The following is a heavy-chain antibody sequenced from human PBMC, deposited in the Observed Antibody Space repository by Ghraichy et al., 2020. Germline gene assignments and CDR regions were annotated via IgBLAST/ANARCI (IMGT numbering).Heavy chain of an antibody. D-gene: IGHD6-6*01. CDR1: GGSISSSSYY. V-gene: IGHV4-39*01. CDR3: AGSSIAARGPPPGRGSRYGMDV. J-gene: IGHJ6*02. CDR2: IYYSGST. Sequence: SETLSLTCTVYGGSISSSSYYWGWIRQPPGKGLEWIGSIYYSGSTYYNPSLKSRVTISVDTSKNQFSLKLSSVTAADTAVYYCAGSSIAARGPPPGRGSRYGMDVWGQGTTVIVSS.